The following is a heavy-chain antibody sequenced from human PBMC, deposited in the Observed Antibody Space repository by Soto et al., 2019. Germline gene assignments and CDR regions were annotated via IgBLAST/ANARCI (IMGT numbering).Heavy chain of an antibody. CDR2: MNPKSGNT. D-gene: IGHD2-8*01. Sequence: QVQLVQSGAEVKKPGASVKVSCKTSGYTFTSCEIHWVRQASGQGLEWMGWMNPKSGNTDYAQNFQGRVTMTRNTSINTAYMALSSLRSEDTAVYYCARSLMSMVWPDFWGQGTLVAVSS. V-gene: IGHV1-8*01. CDR3: ARSLMSMVWPDF. CDR1: GYTFTSCE. J-gene: IGHJ4*02.